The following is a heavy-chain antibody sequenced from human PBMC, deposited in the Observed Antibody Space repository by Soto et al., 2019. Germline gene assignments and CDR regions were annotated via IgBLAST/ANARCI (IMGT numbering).Heavy chain of an antibody. CDR1: GVTFTNDI. Sequence: QVQLVQSGAEVKKPGSSVKVSCKASGVTFTNDIITWVRQAPGQGLEWMGRIIPLLDIANYAQKFQGRVTITADKSTSTAYMELNSLRSEDTAVYYCVRDSPIGSTYSGYDGIDSWGQGTLVTVSS. CDR2: IIPLLDIA. D-gene: IGHD5-12*01. CDR3: VRDSPIGSTYSGYDGIDS. J-gene: IGHJ4*02. V-gene: IGHV1-69*08.